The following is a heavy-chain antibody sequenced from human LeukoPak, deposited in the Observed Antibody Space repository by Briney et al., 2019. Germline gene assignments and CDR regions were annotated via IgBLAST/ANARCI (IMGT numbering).Heavy chain of an antibody. D-gene: IGHD3-10*01. J-gene: IGHJ3*02. CDR3: ARGVSMVRGVRAFDI. CDR1: GGTFSSYA. Sequence: SVKVSCKASGGTFSSYAISWVRQAPGQGLEWMGGIIPIFGTANYAQKFQGRVTITADESTSTAYVELSSLRSEDTAVYYCARGVSMVRGVRAFDIWGQGTMVTVSS. V-gene: IGHV1-69*01. CDR2: IIPIFGTA.